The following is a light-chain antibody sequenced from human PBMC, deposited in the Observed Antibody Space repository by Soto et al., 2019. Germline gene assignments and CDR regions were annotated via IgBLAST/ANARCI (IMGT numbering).Light chain of an antibody. CDR3: AAWDDSLNGHWV. J-gene: IGLJ3*02. CDR1: SRDVGGYNY. Sequence: QSVLTQPASVSGSPGQSITISCAGTSRDVGGYNYVSWYQQYPGKAPKVIISEVTNRPSGVPNRFSGSKSGNTASLTISGLQAEDEADYYCAAWDDSLNGHWVFGGGTKLTVL. V-gene: IGLV2-14*01. CDR2: EVT.